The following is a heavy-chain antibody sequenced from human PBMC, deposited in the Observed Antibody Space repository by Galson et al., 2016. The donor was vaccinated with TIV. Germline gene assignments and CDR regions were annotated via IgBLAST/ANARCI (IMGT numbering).Heavy chain of an antibody. V-gene: IGHV4-4*07. J-gene: IGHJ4*02. Sequence: LSLTCSVSGGSVSRCYWSWVRQSPGKGLEWIGRIFTDGTTTYNPSLKSRVAISVDTSRRQFSLRLRSVTAADTALYYCATVNTNSRKYFDYWGQGIQVTVS. CDR1: GGSVSRCY. CDR2: IFTDGTT. D-gene: IGHD5-18*01. CDR3: ATVNTNSRKYFDY.